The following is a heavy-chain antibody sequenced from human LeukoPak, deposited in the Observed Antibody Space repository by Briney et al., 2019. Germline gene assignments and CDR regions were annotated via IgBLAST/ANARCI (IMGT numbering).Heavy chain of an antibody. Sequence: GESLQISCKGIGYSFTKYWIGWVRQMPGKGLEWMGIIYPGDSDTRYSPSLQGQVTFSADKSITTAYLQWSSLKASDTAMYYCARQSRSGIFDYWGQGTLVTVSS. CDR3: ARQSRSGIFDY. J-gene: IGHJ4*02. CDR1: GYSFTKYW. D-gene: IGHD2-15*01. CDR2: IYPGDSDT. V-gene: IGHV5-51*01.